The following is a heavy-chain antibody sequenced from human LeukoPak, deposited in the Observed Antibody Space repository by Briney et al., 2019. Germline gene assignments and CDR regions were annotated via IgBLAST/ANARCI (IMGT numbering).Heavy chain of an antibody. Sequence: SVKVSCKASGGTFSIYAISWVRQAPGQGLEWMGRIIPILGIANYAQKFQGRVTITADKSTSTAYMELSSLRSEDTAVYYCASSLSGGYSYFDYWGQGTLSPSPQ. D-gene: IGHD3-22*01. J-gene: IGHJ4*02. CDR2: IIPILGIA. CDR1: GGTFSIYA. V-gene: IGHV1-69*04. CDR3: ASSLSGGYSYFDY.